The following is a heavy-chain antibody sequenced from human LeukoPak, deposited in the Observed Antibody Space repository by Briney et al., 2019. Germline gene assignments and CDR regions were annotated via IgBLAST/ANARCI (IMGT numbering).Heavy chain of an antibody. V-gene: IGHV1-3*04. Sequence: GASVKISCKASGYTFTNYAIHWVRQAPGQRLEWMGWINTGNGNTRYSEKFQGRVTITRDTSASTAYMELSSLRSEDTAVFYCARGPRYSGSYYPGYWGQGTLVTVSS. J-gene: IGHJ4*02. CDR1: GYTFTNYA. CDR2: INTGNGNT. CDR3: ARGPRYSGSYYPGY. D-gene: IGHD1-26*01.